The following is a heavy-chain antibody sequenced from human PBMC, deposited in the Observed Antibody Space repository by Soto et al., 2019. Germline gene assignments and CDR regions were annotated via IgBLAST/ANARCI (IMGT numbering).Heavy chain of an antibody. J-gene: IGHJ3*02. V-gene: IGHV3-21*01. Sequence: PGGSLRLSCAASGFTFSSYSMNWVRQAPGKGLEWVSSISSSSSYIYYADSVKGRFTISRDNAKNSLYLQMNSLRAEDTAVYYCARDRTFSGYKRSPAFDIWGQGTMVTVSS. D-gene: IGHD5-12*01. CDR2: ISSSSSYI. CDR3: ARDRTFSGYKRSPAFDI. CDR1: GFTFSSYS.